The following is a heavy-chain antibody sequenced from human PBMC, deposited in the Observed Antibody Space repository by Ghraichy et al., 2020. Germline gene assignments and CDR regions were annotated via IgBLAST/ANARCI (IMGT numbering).Heavy chain of an antibody. CDR3: ARGGRDVVDI. J-gene: IGHJ3*02. CDR1: GFKFSDYY. Sequence: GGSLRLSCAASGFKFSDYYMSWIRQAPGMGLEWVSNINHSSSYKNDADSVKGRFTISRDSAKNSLYLQMNSLRADDTAVYFCARGGRDVVDIWGQGTMVTVSS. V-gene: IGHV3-11*06. CDR2: INHSSSYK.